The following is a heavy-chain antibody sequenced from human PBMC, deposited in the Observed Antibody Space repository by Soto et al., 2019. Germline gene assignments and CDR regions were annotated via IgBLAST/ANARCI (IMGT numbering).Heavy chain of an antibody. Sequence: SETLSLTCSVSGGSVRSSDYYWGWIRQPPNKGLEWIGSMHYSGSTFYNPSLKSRVTISVDTSKNQFSLKLTSVTAADTAVYYCARPGYSSSWYWFDPWGQGTLVTVSS. CDR3: ARPGYSSSWYWFDP. V-gene: IGHV4-39*01. J-gene: IGHJ5*02. D-gene: IGHD6-13*01. CDR1: GGSVRSSDYY. CDR2: MHYSGST.